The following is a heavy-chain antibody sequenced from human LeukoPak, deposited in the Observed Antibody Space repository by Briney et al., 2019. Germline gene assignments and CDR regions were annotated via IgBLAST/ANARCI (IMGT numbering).Heavy chain of an antibody. V-gene: IGHV3-23*01. Sequence: PGGSLRLSCAASGFTFSNYAMSWVRQAPGKGLEWVSAISGSGGSTYYADSVKGRFTISRDNSKITLYLQMNSLRAEDTAVYYCAKEYSSGWYYFDYWGQGTLATVSS. D-gene: IGHD6-19*01. J-gene: IGHJ4*02. CDR2: ISGSGGST. CDR3: AKEYSSGWYYFDY. CDR1: GFTFSNYA.